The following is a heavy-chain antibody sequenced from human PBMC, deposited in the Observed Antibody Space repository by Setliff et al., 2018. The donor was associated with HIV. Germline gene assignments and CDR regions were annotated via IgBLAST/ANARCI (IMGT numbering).Heavy chain of an antibody. D-gene: IGHD2-2*01. CDR1: GLDLNNSS. J-gene: IGHJ4*02. CDR2: ISNSGDYT. CDR3: ARVRCGSTDCH. Sequence: GGSLRLSCVGSGLDLNNSSMTWVRQAPGKGLEWVSSISNSGDYTYYGDSLKGRFTISRDDSKNSVYLHMNSLRAEDTAVYYCARVRCGSTDCHWGPGTLVTVSS. V-gene: IGHV3-21*04.